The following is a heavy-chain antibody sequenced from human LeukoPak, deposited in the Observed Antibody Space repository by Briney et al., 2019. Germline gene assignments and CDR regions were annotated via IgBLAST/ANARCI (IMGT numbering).Heavy chain of an antibody. Sequence: GASVKVSCKASGYTFTSYGISWVRQAPGQGLEWMGWIDPNSGGTNYAQKFQGRVTMTRDTSISTAYMELSRLRSDDTAVYYCARVSSGYNLWDPDYWGQGTLVTVSS. J-gene: IGHJ4*02. V-gene: IGHV1-2*02. CDR2: IDPNSGGT. CDR3: ARVSSGYNLWDPDY. CDR1: GYTFTSYG. D-gene: IGHD3-22*01.